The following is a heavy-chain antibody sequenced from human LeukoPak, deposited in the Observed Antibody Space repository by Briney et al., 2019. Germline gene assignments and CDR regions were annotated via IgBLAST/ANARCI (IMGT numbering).Heavy chain of an antibody. CDR3: ARHENYYGSGFYAFDI. J-gene: IGHJ3*02. CDR1: GGSISSYY. D-gene: IGHD3-10*01. V-gene: IGHV4-59*08. CDR2: IYYSGST. Sequence: PSETLSLTCTVSGGSISSYYWSWIRQPPGKGLEWIGYIYYSGSTNYNPSLKGRVTMSADTPKKQFSLTLNSVTAADTAVYYCARHENYYGSGFYAFDIWGQGTMVTVSS.